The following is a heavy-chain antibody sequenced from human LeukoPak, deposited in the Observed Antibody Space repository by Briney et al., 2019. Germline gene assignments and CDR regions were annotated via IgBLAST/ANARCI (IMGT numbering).Heavy chain of an antibody. J-gene: IGHJ6*04. D-gene: IGHD3-10*01. CDR3: AHRPGYYGSGNLGYYYGMDV. CDR1: GFSLSTSGVG. CDR2: IYWDDDK. V-gene: IGHV2-5*02. Sequence: SAPTLVNPTQTLTLTCTFSGFSLSTSGVGVGWIRQPSGKALEWLALIYWDDDKRYSPSLKSRLTITKDTSKNQVVLTMTNMDPVDTATYYCAHRPGYYGSGNLGYYYGMDVWGKGTTVTVSS.